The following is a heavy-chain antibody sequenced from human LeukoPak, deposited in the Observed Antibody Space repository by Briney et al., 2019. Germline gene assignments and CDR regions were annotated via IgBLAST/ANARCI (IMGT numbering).Heavy chain of an antibody. CDR1: GGSIGSSSYY. J-gene: IGHJ6*02. Sequence: SETLSLTCTVSGGSIGSSSYYWGWIRQPPGKGLEWIGSIYYSGSTYYNPSLKSRVTITVDTSKNQFSLKLSSVTAADTAVYYCAMPGYYDFWSGYRGYYYYGMDVWGQGTTVTVSS. CDR3: AMPGYYDFWSGYRGYYYYGMDV. V-gene: IGHV4-39*01. CDR2: IYYSGST. D-gene: IGHD3-3*01.